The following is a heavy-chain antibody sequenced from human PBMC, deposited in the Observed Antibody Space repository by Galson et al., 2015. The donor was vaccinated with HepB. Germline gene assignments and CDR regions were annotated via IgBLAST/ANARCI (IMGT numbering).Heavy chain of an antibody. CDR3: ARGVDRSYGTHYFDY. Sequence: SVKVSCKASGYTFTSYAMNWVRQAPGQGLEWMGRINTNTGNPTYAQGFTGRFVFSLDTSVSTAYLQISSLKAEDTAVYYCARGVDRSYGTHYFDYWGQGTLVTVSS. V-gene: IGHV7-4-1*02. D-gene: IGHD5-18*01. CDR1: GYTFTSYA. J-gene: IGHJ4*02. CDR2: INTNTGNP.